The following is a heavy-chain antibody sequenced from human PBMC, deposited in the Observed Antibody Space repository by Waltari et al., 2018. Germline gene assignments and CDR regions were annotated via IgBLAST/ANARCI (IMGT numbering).Heavy chain of an antibody. CDR1: GSKISDFY. CDR2: VDPENGKT. J-gene: IGHJ3*02. CDR3: ATSSSSVYDGSPTGDFDI. D-gene: IGHD7-27*01. V-gene: IGHV1-69-2*01. Sequence: EVQLVQSGPEVKKPGTTVKISCTISGSKISDFYIHWVQQAPGKGLEWMGLVDPENGKTNYANKFLGGVTVTADKSTGTAYMEMRRLRSNDTAVYYCATSSSSVYDGSPTGDFDIWGQGTMVIVSS.